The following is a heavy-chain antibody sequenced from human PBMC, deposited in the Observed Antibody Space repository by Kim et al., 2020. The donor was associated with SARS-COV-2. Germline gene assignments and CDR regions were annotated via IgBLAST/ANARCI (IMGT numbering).Heavy chain of an antibody. J-gene: IGHJ6*02. Sequence: ASVKVSCKASGYTFTGYYLHWMRQAPGQGLEWMGRIDPNSGGTNYPQKFQGRVTMTRDTSISTAYMELSRVRSDDTAVYYCATSITMVGYGIDVWGQGTTVTVSS. D-gene: IGHD3-10*01. V-gene: IGHV1-2*06. CDR2: IDPNSGGT. CDR3: ATSITMVGYGIDV. CDR1: GYTFTGYY.